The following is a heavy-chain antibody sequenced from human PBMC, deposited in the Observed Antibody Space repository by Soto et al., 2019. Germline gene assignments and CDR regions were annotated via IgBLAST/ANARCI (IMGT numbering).Heavy chain of an antibody. V-gene: IGHV4-39*01. CDR3: ARRDSGSYYSPFDY. J-gene: IGHJ4*02. Sequence: QVQLQESGPRLVKPSETLSLTCSVSGGSISSSTYYWGWIRQPPGKGLECIGSISYSGSTYYNPSLKSRATIFVDTSKNQFSLKLNSVTAADTAVYYCARRDSGSYYSPFDYWGQGTLVTVSS. CDR1: GGSISSSTYY. D-gene: IGHD1-26*01. CDR2: ISYSGST.